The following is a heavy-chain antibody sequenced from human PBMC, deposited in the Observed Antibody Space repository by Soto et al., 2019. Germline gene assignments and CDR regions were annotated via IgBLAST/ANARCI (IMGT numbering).Heavy chain of an antibody. CDR3: ARAPKRVDFWSGYYGGWFDP. D-gene: IGHD3-3*01. J-gene: IGHJ5*02. CDR1: GYTFTSYG. V-gene: IGHV1-18*01. CDR2: ISAYNGNT. Sequence: GASVKVSCKASGYTFTSYGISWVRQAPVQGLEWMGWISAYNGNTNYAQKLQGRVTMTTDTSTSTAYMELRSLRSDDTAVYYCARAPKRVDFWSGYYGGWFDPWGQGTLVTVSS.